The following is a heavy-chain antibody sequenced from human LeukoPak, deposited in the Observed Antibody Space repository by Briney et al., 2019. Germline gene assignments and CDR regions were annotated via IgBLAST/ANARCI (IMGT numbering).Heavy chain of an antibody. D-gene: IGHD6-19*01. CDR2: INKDGIIT. Sequence: PGGSLRLSCEASGFTFSSYWMHWVRQAPGKGLVWVSRINKDGIITSYADSVKGRFTISRDNAKNTLYLQMHSLRVEDTAVYYCARGGGGLKQWLVPLPDYWGQGTLVTVSS. CDR3: ARGGGGLKQWLVPLPDY. V-gene: IGHV3-74*01. CDR1: GFTFSSYW. J-gene: IGHJ4*02.